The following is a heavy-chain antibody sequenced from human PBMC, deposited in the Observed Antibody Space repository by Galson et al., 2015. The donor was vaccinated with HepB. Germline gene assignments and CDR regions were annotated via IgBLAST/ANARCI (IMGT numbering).Heavy chain of an antibody. V-gene: IGHV6-1*01. CDR1: GDSVSSNSAG. CDR2: TYYRAKWYN. J-gene: IGHJ4*02. D-gene: IGHD5-12*01. Sequence: CAISGDSVSSNSAGWNWIRQSPSRGLEWLGRTYYRAKWYNDYAVSVKSRITINSDTSKNQFSLQLNSVTPEDTAVYYCARGWLRGGGIDYWGQGTLVTVSS. CDR3: ARGWLRGGGIDY.